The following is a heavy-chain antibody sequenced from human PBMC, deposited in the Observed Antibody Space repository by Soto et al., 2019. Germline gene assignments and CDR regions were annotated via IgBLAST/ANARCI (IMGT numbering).Heavy chain of an antibody. CDR2: INSDGSTT. CDR1: GFTFSSYW. Sequence: VQLVESGGGLVQPGGSLRLSCAASGFTFSSYWMHWVRQAPGKGLVWVSRINSDGSTTSYADSVKGRFTISRDNAENTLYPQMNSRRAEDTAVYYCPWFGATGYYGMDVCGRGTTVTVSS. CDR3: PWFGATGYYGMDV. J-gene: IGHJ6*02. V-gene: IGHV3-74*01. D-gene: IGHD3-10*01.